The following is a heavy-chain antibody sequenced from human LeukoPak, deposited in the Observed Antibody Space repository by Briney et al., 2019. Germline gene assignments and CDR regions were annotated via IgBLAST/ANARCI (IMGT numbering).Heavy chain of an antibody. CDR3: AKDINSAVTPYFDY. CDR2: ISWNDGSR. D-gene: IGHD4-17*01. V-gene: IGHV3-9*01. CDR1: GFTFDDYA. J-gene: IGHJ4*02. Sequence: GGSLRLSCAASGFTFDDYAMHWVRQVPGKGLEWVSGISWNDGSRDYADSVKGRFTISRDNAKNSLYLQMNSLRAEDSALYYCAKDINSAVTPYFDYWGQGTLVTVSS.